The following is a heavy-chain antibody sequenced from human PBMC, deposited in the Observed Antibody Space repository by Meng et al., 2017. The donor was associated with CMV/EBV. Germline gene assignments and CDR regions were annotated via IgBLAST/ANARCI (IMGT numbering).Heavy chain of an antibody. V-gene: IGHV1-2*02. J-gene: IGHJ6*02. CDR2: INPNSGGA. CDR3: ARDVADVNHGMDV. CDR1: GYTFTVYY. Sequence: ASVKVSCKASGYTFTVYYMHWVRQAPGQGLEWMGLINPNSGGANYAQKFQGRVTMTRDTSISTAYMELSRLRSDDTAVYYCARDVADVNHGMDVWGQGTTVTVSS.